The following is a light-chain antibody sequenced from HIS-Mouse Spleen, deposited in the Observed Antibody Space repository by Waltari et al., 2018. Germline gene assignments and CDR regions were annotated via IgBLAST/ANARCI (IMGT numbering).Light chain of an antibody. Sequence: DIQMTQSPSSLSASVGDRGTITCRARQGISNYLAWYQQKPGKVPKLLIYAASTLQAGVPSRFSGSGSGTDFTLTVSSLQPEDVATYDCQKYNSALWTFGQGTKVEIK. V-gene: IGKV1-27*01. CDR3: QKYNSALWT. J-gene: IGKJ1*01. CDR1: QGISNY. CDR2: AAS.